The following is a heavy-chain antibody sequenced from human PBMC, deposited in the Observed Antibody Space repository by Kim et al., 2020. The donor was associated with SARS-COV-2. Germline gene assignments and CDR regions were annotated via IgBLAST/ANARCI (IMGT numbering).Heavy chain of an antibody. J-gene: IGHJ6*02. CDR2: ISAYNGNT. CDR3: ARVGTGGEEIYYYYGMDV. D-gene: IGHD4-17*01. V-gene: IGHV1-18*01. CDR1: GYTFTSYG. Sequence: ASVKVSCKASGYTFTSYGISWVRQAPGQGLEWMGWISAYNGNTNYAQKLQGRVTMTTDTSTSTAYMELRSLRSDDTAVYYCARVGTGGEEIYYYYGMDVWGQGTTVTVSS.